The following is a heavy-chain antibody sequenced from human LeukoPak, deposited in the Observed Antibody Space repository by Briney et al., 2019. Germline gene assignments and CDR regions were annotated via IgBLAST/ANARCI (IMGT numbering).Heavy chain of an antibody. V-gene: IGHV3-11*01. J-gene: IGHJ4*02. CDR1: GFAFSDYY. CDR3: AREGRAIAAALALDY. Sequence: GGSLRLSCAASGFAFSDYYMSWIRQAPGKGLEWVSYISSSGSTIYYADSVKGRFTISRDNAKNSLYLQMNSLRAEDTAVYYCAREGRAIAAALALDYWGQGTLVTVSS. CDR2: ISSSGSTI. D-gene: IGHD6-13*01.